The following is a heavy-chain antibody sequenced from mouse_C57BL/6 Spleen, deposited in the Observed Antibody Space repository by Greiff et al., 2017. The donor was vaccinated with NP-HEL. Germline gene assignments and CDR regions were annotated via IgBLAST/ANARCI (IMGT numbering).Heavy chain of an antibody. Sequence: DVKLVESGGGLVQPGGSLKLSCAASGFTFSDYYMYWVRQTPEKRLEWVAYISNGGGSTYYPDTVKGRFTISRDNAKNTLYLQMSRLKSEDTAMYYCARAYDSNLDWYFDVWGTGTTVTVSS. CDR3: ARAYDSNLDWYFDV. J-gene: IGHJ1*03. CDR1: GFTFSDYY. V-gene: IGHV5-12*01. CDR2: ISNGGGST. D-gene: IGHD2-5*01.